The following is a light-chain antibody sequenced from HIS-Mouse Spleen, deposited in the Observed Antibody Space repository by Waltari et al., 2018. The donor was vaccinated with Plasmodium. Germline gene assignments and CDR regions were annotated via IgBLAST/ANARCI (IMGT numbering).Light chain of an antibody. Sequence: QSALTQPASVSGSPGQSITISCTGTSSDVDGYNYISWYQQHPGKAPKLMIYDVSNRPSGVSNRFSGSKSGNTASLTISGLQAEDEADYYCSSYTSSSTLNYVFGTGTNVTVL. CDR2: DVS. CDR3: SSYTSSSTLNYV. J-gene: IGLJ1*01. V-gene: IGLV2-14*03. CDR1: SSDVDGYNY.